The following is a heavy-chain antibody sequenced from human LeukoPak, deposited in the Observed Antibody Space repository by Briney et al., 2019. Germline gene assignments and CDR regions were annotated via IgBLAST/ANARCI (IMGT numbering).Heavy chain of an antibody. CDR2: IYTSGST. D-gene: IGHD1-1*01. CDR3: AAVPLERQGNDAFDI. Sequence: SETLSLTCTVSGGSISSYYWSWIRQPAGKGLEWIGRIYTSGSTNYNPSLKSRVTMSVDTSKNQFSLKLSSVTAADTAVYYCAAVPLERQGNDAFDIWGQGTIVTVSS. V-gene: IGHV4-4*07. J-gene: IGHJ3*02. CDR1: GGSISSYY.